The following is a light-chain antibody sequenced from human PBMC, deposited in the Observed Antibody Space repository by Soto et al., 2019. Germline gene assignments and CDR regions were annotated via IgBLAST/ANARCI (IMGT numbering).Light chain of an antibody. J-gene: IGKJ1*01. Sequence: EVVLTQSPGTLSLSPGERATLSCRASQNIRGNELAWYQQKPGQAPRLHIYRGSCRATGIPDRFSGRGSGTDFTLTISRLEPEDFAVYYCQDYGTSAPWTFGQGTKVEIK. CDR3: QDYGTSAPWT. CDR1: QNIRGNE. CDR2: RGS. V-gene: IGKV3-20*01.